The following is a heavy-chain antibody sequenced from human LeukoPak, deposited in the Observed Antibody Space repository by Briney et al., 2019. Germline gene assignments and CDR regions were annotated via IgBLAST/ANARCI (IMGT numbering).Heavy chain of an antibody. V-gene: IGHV3-23*01. J-gene: IGHJ5*02. CDR3: AKDRKVVVPAAIRFDP. CDR2: ISGSGGST. CDR1: GFTSSSYA. Sequence: GGSLRLSCAASGFTSSSYAMSWVRQAPGKGLEWVSAISGSGGSTYYADSVKGRFTISRDNSKNTLYLQMNSLRAEDAAVYYCAKDRKVVVPAAIRFDPWGQGTLVTVSS. D-gene: IGHD2-2*02.